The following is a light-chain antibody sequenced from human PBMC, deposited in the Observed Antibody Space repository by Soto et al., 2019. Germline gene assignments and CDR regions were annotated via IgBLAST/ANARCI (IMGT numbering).Light chain of an antibody. J-gene: IGKJ5*01. V-gene: IGKV1D-13*01. Sequence: AIQLTQSPSSLSASVGYRFTITCRASQDISSALAWYQQKPWKAPKLLMNDASSLESGVPSRFSGSGSGADFTLTISSLQPEDFATYYCQHFNNYPTFGQGTRREIK. CDR2: DAS. CDR1: QDISSA. CDR3: QHFNNYPT.